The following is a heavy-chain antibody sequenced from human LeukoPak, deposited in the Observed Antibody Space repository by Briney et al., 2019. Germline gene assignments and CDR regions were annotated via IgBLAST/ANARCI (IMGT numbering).Heavy chain of an antibody. Sequence: ASVKVSCKASGYTFTGYFMHWVRQAPGQGLEWMEWINPNSGETNYAQKFQGRVTMTRDTSISTTYMELSRLRSDDTAVYYCARAVRSSWYSFDYWDQGTLVTVSS. V-gene: IGHV1-2*02. J-gene: IGHJ4*02. CDR2: INPNSGET. D-gene: IGHD6-13*01. CDR3: ARAVRSSWYSFDY. CDR1: GYTFTGYF.